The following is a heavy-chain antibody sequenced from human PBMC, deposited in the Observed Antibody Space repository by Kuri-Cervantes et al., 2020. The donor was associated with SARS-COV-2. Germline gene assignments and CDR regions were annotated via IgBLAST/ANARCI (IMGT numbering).Heavy chain of an antibody. D-gene: IGHD5-18*01. V-gene: IGHV3-11*01. CDR2: ISVSGSTI. Sequence: GGSLRLSCEVSGFTFTDYYMSWIRQAPGRGLEWISYISVSGSTIFYSDSVKGRFTISRDNAKNSLHLQMNSLRSDDTAVYYCAKETYGYPYYFDYWGQGTLVTVSS. J-gene: IGHJ4*02. CDR3: AKETYGYPYYFDY. CDR1: GFTFTDYY.